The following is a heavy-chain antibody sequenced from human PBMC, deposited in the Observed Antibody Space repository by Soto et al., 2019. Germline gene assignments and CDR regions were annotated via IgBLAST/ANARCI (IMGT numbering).Heavy chain of an antibody. CDR3: ARDLYGLDV. CDR1: GFSFSDYD. CDR2: ISRTDSSK. J-gene: IGHJ6*02. Sequence: QVQLVESGGGLVKPGGSLRLSCAATGFSFSDYDRTWIRQAPGQDLEWLAYISRTDSSKYYAGSVKGRFTISVDSAKRSVYLQMNSLRADDTAVYYCARDLYGLDVWGQGTTVIVSS. V-gene: IGHV3-11*01.